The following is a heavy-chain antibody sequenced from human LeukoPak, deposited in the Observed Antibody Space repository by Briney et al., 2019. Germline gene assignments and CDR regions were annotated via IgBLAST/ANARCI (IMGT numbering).Heavy chain of an antibody. D-gene: IGHD2-21*02. Sequence: PSETLSLTCTVSDGSISSSGYYWGWIRQPPGKGLEWIGSIHNSGSTYYNPSLKSRVTISVDTSKNQFSLKLSSVTAADTAVYYCAGADCGGDCYSVYFDYWGQGTLVTVSS. CDR2: IHNSGST. V-gene: IGHV4-39*07. CDR3: AGADCGGDCYSVYFDY. CDR1: DGSISSSGYY. J-gene: IGHJ4*02.